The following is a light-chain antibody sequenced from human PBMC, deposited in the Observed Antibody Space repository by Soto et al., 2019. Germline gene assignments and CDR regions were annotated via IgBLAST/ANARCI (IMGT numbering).Light chain of an antibody. J-gene: IGKJ2*01. CDR1: QDISNS. V-gene: IGKV1-33*01. CDR3: QHYDNLPRYT. Sequence: DIQMTQSPSSLSTSVGERVTITCQASQDISNSLNWYQQKPGKAPNLLIYEASKLQTGVPSRFSGGGSGTHFTFTISNLQPEDIATYYCQHYDNLPRYTFGPGTKLAIK. CDR2: EAS.